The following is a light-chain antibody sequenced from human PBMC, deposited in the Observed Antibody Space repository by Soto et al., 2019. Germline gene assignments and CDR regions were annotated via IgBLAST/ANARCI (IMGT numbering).Light chain of an antibody. CDR1: QSISGW. J-gene: IGKJ1*01. Sequence: DIQMTQSPSTLSASVGDRVTITCRASQSISGWLAWYQQKPGKAPKFLIYEASTLQSGVPSRFSGGGSGTEFTLTISSLQPDDFATYYCHQYYTYPQTFGQGTKVEVK. CDR2: EAS. CDR3: HQYYTYPQT. V-gene: IGKV1-5*03.